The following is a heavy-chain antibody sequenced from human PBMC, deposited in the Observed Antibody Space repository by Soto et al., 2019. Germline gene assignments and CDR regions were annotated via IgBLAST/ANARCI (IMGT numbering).Heavy chain of an antibody. CDR3: ARVDIVVVPAPFDP. J-gene: IGHJ5*02. Sequence: SVKVSCKASGGTFSSYTISWVRQAPGQGLEWMGRIIPILGIANYAQKFQGRVTITADKSTSTAYMELSSLRSEDTAVYYCARVDIVVVPAPFDPWGQGTLVTVS. CDR1: GGTFSSYT. CDR2: IIPILGIA. V-gene: IGHV1-69*02. D-gene: IGHD2-2*03.